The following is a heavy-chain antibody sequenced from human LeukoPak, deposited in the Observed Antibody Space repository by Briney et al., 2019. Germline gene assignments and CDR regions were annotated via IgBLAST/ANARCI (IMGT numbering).Heavy chain of an antibody. D-gene: IGHD6-6*01. CDR3: ARHITTSSTSSHFDS. CDR1: GYYFTNYW. V-gene: IGHV5-51*01. Sequence: GESLKISRKGSGYYFTNYWLAWVRPMPGKGLEYMGFIYPGENNIRYSPPFQGQVTISADKSINTAYLQWRSLRASDTAMYYCARHITTSSTSSHFDSWGQGTLVTVSS. CDR2: IYPGENNI. J-gene: IGHJ4*02.